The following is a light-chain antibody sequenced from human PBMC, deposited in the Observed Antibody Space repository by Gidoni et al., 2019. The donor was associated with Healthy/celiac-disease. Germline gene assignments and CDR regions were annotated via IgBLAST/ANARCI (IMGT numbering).Light chain of an antibody. CDR3: QQYNNWPRT. CDR2: GAS. Sequence: EIGMTQSPATLSVSPGERATLSCRASQSVSSNSAWYQQKPGQAPRLLIYGASTRATGIPARFSGSGSGTEFTLTISSLQSEDFAVYYCQQYNNWPRTFGQGTKVEIK. J-gene: IGKJ1*01. V-gene: IGKV3-15*01. CDR1: QSVSSN.